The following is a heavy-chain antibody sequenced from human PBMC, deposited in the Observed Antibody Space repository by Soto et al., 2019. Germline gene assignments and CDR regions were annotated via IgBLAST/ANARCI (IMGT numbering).Heavy chain of an antibody. CDR2: INHSGST. Sequence: QVQLQQWGAGLLKPSETLSLTCAVYGGSFSGYYWSWIRQPPGKGLEWIGEINHSGSTNYNPSLKSRVTISVDTSKNQFSLKLSSVPAADTAVYYCARGQKDIVVVVAATAGWYFDLWGRGTLVTVSS. J-gene: IGHJ2*01. CDR1: GGSFSGYY. D-gene: IGHD2-15*01. V-gene: IGHV4-34*01. CDR3: ARGQKDIVVVVAATAGWYFDL.